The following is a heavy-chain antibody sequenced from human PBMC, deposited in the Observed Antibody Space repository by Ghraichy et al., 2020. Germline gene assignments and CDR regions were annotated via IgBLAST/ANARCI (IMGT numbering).Heavy chain of an antibody. D-gene: IGHD3-22*01. V-gene: IGHV4-39*01. CDR3: ARHAFQGSYDSSGYPDY. Sequence: SQTLSLTCTLSGGSIDIDTHYWGWIRQPPGKGLEWIGTIYYSGATYYNPSLKSRVTISVDAAKNQFYLKLTSVTATDTAVYFCARHAFQGSYDSSGYPDYWGQGTLVTVSS. J-gene: IGHJ4*02. CDR1: GGSIDIDTHY. CDR2: IYYSGAT.